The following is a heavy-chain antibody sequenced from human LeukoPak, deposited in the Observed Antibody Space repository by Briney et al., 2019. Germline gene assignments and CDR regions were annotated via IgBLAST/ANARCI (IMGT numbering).Heavy chain of an antibody. CDR1: GYSFTSYW. D-gene: IGHD1-26*01. Sequence: KGGESLKISCKGSGYSFTSYWIGWVRRMPGKGLEWMGLIYPDNSDTTYSPSFQGQVSISADKSISTAYLQWSSLKASDTAIYYCARRSGTYYGIDFWGQGTLVTVSS. CDR2: IYPDNSDT. J-gene: IGHJ4*02. CDR3: ARRSGTYYGIDF. V-gene: IGHV5-51*01.